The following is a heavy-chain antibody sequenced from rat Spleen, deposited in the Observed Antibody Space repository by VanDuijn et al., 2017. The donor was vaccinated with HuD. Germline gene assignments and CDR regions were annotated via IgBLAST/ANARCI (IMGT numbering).Heavy chain of an antibody. CDR2: ITKTGGST. CDR1: GFTFSDFY. CDR3: ARHRPDYFDY. J-gene: IGHJ2*01. Sequence: EVQLVESDGGLVQPGRSLKLSCAASGFTFSDFYMAWVRQAPGKGLEWVASITKTGGSTYYPDSVRGRFTFSRDNAKSTLYLQMYSLRSEDTATYYCARHRPDYFDYWGQGVMVTVSS. V-gene: IGHV5-25*01.